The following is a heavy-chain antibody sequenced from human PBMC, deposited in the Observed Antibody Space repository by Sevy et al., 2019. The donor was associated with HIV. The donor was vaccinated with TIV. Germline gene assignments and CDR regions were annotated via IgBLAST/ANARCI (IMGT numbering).Heavy chain of an antibody. CDR1: GGSISSSGYY. J-gene: IGHJ4*02. CDR3: ASPGYTSGWYDY. CDR2: FSFSGST. V-gene: IGHV4-39*02. Sequence: GSLRLSCTVSGGSISSSGYYWDWIRQPPGKGLEWIGSFSFSGSTYYNPSLKSRVTISVDTSKNHFSLKLSSVTAADTAVYYCASPGYTSGWYDYWGQGTLVTVSS. D-gene: IGHD6-19*01.